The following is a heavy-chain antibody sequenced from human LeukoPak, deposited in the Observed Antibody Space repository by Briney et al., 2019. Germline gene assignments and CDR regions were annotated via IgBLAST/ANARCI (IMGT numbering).Heavy chain of an antibody. Sequence: PGGSLRLSCAASGFTFSSYSMNWVRQAPGKGLEWVSYISSSSSTTYYADSVKGRFTISRDNSKNTLYLQMNSLRAEDTAVYYCAEVVADLFDYWGQGTLVTVSS. D-gene: IGHD2-15*01. V-gene: IGHV3-48*01. CDR1: GFTFSSYS. CDR3: AEVVADLFDY. J-gene: IGHJ4*02. CDR2: ISSSSSTT.